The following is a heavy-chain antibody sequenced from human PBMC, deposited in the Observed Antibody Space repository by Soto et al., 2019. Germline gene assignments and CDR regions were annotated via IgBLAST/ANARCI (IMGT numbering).Heavy chain of an antibody. CDR1: GFSFTDHY. J-gene: IGHJ4*02. V-gene: IGHV3-72*01. Sequence: PGGSLRLSCAASGFSFTDHYMDWVRQAPGKGLEWVGRIRNRANGYTTEYAASVKGRFTFSRDDSENSMSLQMNSLKSEDTAVYYCARVIRANSREKWGLDYWGQGTLVTVSS. CDR2: IRNRANGYTT. CDR3: ARVIRANSREKWGLDY. D-gene: IGHD1-26*01.